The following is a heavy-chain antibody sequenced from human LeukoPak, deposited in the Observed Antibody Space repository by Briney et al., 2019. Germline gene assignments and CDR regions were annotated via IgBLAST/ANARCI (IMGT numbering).Heavy chain of an antibody. CDR3: ARALPLFDY. V-gene: IGHV4-39*07. Sequence: SETLSLTCTVSGGSISSSSYYWGWIRQPPGKGLEWIGSIYYSGGTYYNPSLKSRVTISVDTSKNQFSLKLSSVTAADTAVYYCARALPLFDYWGQGTLVTVSS. CDR2: IYYSGGT. CDR1: GGSISSSSYY. J-gene: IGHJ4*02.